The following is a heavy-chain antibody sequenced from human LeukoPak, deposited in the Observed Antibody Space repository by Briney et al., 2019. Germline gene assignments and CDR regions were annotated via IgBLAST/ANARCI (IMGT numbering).Heavy chain of an antibody. CDR3: AKVGGGYFFDS. J-gene: IGHJ4*02. D-gene: IGHD2-15*01. CDR1: GFTFSSSA. Sequence: QPGGSLRLSCAASGFTFSSSAMSWVSQAPGKGLEWVSGISGSGDSKYYADSVKGRFTISRDNSKNTLYLQMNSLRAEDTAVYYCAKVGGGYFFDSWAQGTLVTVSS. V-gene: IGHV3-23*01. CDR2: ISGSGDSK.